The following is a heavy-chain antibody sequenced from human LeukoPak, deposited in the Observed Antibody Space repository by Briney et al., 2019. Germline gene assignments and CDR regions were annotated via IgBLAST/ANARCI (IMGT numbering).Heavy chain of an antibody. D-gene: IGHD3-10*02. Sequence: GSLRLSCAASGFTLSSYAMSWVRQAPGKGLEWVSYISSSGSTIYYADSVKGRFTISRDNAKNSLYLQMNSLRAEDTAVYYCAELGITMIGGVWGKGTTVTISS. CDR2: ISSSGSTI. CDR3: AELGITMIGGV. J-gene: IGHJ6*04. CDR1: GFTLSSYA. V-gene: IGHV3-48*04.